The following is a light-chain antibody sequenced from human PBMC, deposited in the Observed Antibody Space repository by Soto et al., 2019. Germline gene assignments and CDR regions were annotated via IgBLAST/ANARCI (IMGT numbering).Light chain of an antibody. J-gene: IGKJ1*01. CDR1: QAVNTR. CDR3: QHYVTSSPRT. Sequence: EIVLTQSPATLSSFPGDRVTLSCRASQAVNTRLAWYQHKPGQAPRLLIYLASNRAAGVPARFSGSGSGTDFTLTISDVEPEDFAVYYCQHYVTSSPRTFGQGTKVDIK. V-gene: IGKV3D-11*03. CDR2: LAS.